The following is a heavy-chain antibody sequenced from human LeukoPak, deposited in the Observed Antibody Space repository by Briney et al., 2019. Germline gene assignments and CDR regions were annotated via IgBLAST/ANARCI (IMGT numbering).Heavy chain of an antibody. D-gene: IGHD3-22*01. CDR1: GFTFSSNW. Sequence: GGSLRLSCAASGFTFSSNWMHWVRQAPGKGLVWVSRINEDGSTTYYADSVKGRFTISRDNSKNTLYLQMNSLRAEDTAVYYCANSEDSSGYYRRAFDYWGQGTLVTVSS. J-gene: IGHJ4*02. CDR3: ANSEDSSGYYRRAFDY. V-gene: IGHV3-74*01. CDR2: INEDGSTT.